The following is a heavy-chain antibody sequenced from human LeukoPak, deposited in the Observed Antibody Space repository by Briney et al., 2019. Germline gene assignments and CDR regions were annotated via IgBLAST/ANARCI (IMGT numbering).Heavy chain of an antibody. D-gene: IGHD3-22*01. CDR1: GFTFSSYE. CDR2: ISSSGSTI. CDR3: ARAFYYYDSSGMGYYFDY. V-gene: IGHV3-48*03. Sequence: GGSLRLSCAASGFTFSSYEMNWVRQAPGKGLEWVSYISSSGSTIYYADSVKGRFTISRDNAKNSLYLQMNSLRAEDTAVYYCARAFYYYDSSGMGYYFDYWGQGTLVTVSS. J-gene: IGHJ4*02.